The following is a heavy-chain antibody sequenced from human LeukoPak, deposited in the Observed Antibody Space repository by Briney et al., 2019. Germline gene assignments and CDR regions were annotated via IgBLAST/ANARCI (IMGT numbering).Heavy chain of an antibody. CDR2: IKSKTDGGTT. Sequence: GGSLRLSCAASGFTFSNAWMSWVRQAPGKGLEWVGRIKSKTDGGTTDYAAPVKGRFTISRDDSKNTLYLQMNSLKTEDTAVYYCTTGPFNYGSGSYYNGDYWGQGTLVTVSS. CDR1: GFTFSNAW. J-gene: IGHJ4*02. D-gene: IGHD3-10*01. CDR3: TTGPFNYGSGSYYNGDY. V-gene: IGHV3-15*01.